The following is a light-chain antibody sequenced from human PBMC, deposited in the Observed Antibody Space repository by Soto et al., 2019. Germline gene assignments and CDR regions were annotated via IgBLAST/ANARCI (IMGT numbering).Light chain of an antibody. CDR2: EVS. CDR3: CSYAGNNNVV. CDR1: SSDVGGYRF. V-gene: IGLV2-8*01. J-gene: IGLJ3*02. Sequence: QSALTQPPSASGSLGQSVTISCTGTSSDVGGYRFVSWYQQHPGKAPKVMIYEVSKRPSGVPDRFSGSKSGSTASLTVSGLQAEDEADYYCCSYAGNNNVVFGGGTKLPS.